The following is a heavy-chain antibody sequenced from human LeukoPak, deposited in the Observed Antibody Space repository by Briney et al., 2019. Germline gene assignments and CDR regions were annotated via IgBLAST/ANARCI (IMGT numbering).Heavy chain of an antibody. V-gene: IGHV6-1*01. CDR2: TYYRSKWYN. Sequence: SQTLSLTCAISGVSVSSNSAAWNWIRQSPSRGLEWLGRTYYRSKWYNDYAVSVKSRVTLKPDTSKNQFSLQLNSVTPEDTAVYYCARGYSYGYDFHYWGQGTLVTVSS. CDR1: GVSVSSNSAA. D-gene: IGHD5-18*01. J-gene: IGHJ4*02. CDR3: ARGYSYGYDFHY.